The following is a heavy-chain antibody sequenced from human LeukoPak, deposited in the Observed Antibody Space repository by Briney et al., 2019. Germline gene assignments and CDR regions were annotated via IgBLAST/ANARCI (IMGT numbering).Heavy chain of an antibody. CDR3: TTVRADYDSSGYEEYFQH. CDR1: GFTFSNAW. V-gene: IGHV3-15*01. CDR2: IKSKTNGGTT. Sequence: GGTLTLTCAASGFTFSNAWMSWVRQAPGTGQEWVGRIKSKTNGGTTDYAAPVKGRFTISRDDSKHTLYLQMNSLKTEDTAVYYCTTVRADYDSSGYEEYFQHWVQGTLVSVCS. D-gene: IGHD3-22*01. J-gene: IGHJ1*01.